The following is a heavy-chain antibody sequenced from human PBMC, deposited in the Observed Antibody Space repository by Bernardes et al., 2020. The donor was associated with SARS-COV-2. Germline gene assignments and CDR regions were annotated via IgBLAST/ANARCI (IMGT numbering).Heavy chain of an antibody. CDR3: ATIEAAGTLGMDV. J-gene: IGHJ6*02. Sequence: ASVKVSCKASGYTFTGYYIHWVRQAPGQGLEWMGWINPNNGATNFAQRFQGRVTMTRDTSISTAYMEMTRLRSDDTAVYYCATIEAAGTLGMDVWGQGTTVTVPS. CDR1: GYTFTGYY. D-gene: IGHD6-13*01. V-gene: IGHV1-2*02. CDR2: INPNNGAT.